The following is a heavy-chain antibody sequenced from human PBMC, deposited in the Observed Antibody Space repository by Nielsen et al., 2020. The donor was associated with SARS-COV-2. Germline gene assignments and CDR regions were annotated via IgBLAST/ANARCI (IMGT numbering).Heavy chain of an antibody. CDR1: GGSISRYY. J-gene: IGHJ3*02. V-gene: IGHV4-59*01. CDR2: VHDSGTT. Sequence: SETLSLTCTVSGGSISRYYWSWIRQSPGKGLEWIGYVHDSGTTDYSPSLKSRVSISLDTSKNQFFLKLNSVTAADTAVYFCARDYYGDYLDAFDIWGQGTVVAVSS. D-gene: IGHD4-17*01. CDR3: ARDYYGDYLDAFDI.